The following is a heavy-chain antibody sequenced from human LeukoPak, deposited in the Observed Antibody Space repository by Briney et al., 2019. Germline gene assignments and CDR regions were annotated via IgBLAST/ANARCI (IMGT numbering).Heavy chain of an antibody. D-gene: IGHD3-3*01. Sequence: PGGSLRLSCAASTFTFSNYWMSWVRQAPGKGLEWVANIKQDGSEKYYVDSVKGRFTISRDNAKTSLYLQMNSLRADDTAVYYCAKTGNDFWSGHNWGQGTLVTVSS. CDR1: TFTFSNYW. V-gene: IGHV3-7*01. J-gene: IGHJ4*02. CDR3: AKTGNDFWSGHN. CDR2: IKQDGSEK.